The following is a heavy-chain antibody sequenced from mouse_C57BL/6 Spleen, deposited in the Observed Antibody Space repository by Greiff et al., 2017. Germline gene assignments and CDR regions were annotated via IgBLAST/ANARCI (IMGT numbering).Heavy chain of an antibody. Sequence: VQLQESGAELVRPGASVKLSCKASGYTFTSYWMHWVKQRPGQGLEWIGEIDPSDSYTNYNQKFKGKSTLTVDKSSSTAYMQLSSLTSEDSAVYYCARGGVTEYFDVWGTGTTVTVSS. D-gene: IGHD2-2*01. J-gene: IGHJ1*03. CDR2: IDPSDSYT. CDR3: ARGGVTEYFDV. V-gene: IGHV1-69*01. CDR1: GYTFTSYW.